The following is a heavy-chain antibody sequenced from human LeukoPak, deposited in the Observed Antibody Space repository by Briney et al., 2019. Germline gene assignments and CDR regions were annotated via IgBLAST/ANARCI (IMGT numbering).Heavy chain of an antibody. D-gene: IGHD3-22*01. CDR1: GGTFSNYA. CDR2: IIPIFTTA. V-gene: IGHV1-69*06. CDR3: AQDVLDYYDRSKYVT. J-gene: IGHJ5*02. Sequence: SVKVSCKASGGTFSNYAISWVRQAPGQGLERMGGIIPIFTTANYAQKFQGRVTITADKSTNAAYMELSSLRSEDTAVYYCAQDVLDYYDRSKYVTWGQGTRVTVSS.